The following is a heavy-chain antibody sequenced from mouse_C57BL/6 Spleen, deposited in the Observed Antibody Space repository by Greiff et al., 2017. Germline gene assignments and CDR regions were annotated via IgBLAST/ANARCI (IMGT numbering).Heavy chain of an antibody. CDR1: GYTFTDYE. V-gene: IGHV1-15*01. CDR2: IDPETGGT. CDR3: RNGEGGY. J-gene: IGHJ2*01. D-gene: IGHD2-13*01. Sequence: VQLVESGAELVRPGASVTLSCKASGYTFTDYEMHWVKQTPVHGLEWIGAIDPETGGTAYNQKFKGKAILTADKSSSTAYMELRSLTSEDSAVYYCRNGEGGYWGQGTTLTVSS.